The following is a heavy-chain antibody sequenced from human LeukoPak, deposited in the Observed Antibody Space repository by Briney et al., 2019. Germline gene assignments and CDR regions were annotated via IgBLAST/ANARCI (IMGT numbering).Heavy chain of an antibody. J-gene: IGHJ4*02. D-gene: IGHD3-22*01. CDR3: ARESYDRRGYFCN. CDR2: ISSSSSYI. CDR1: GFTFSSHS. Sequence: PGGSLRLSCAASGFTFSSHSMNWVRQAPGKGLEWVSSISSSSSYIYYADSVKGRFTISRDNAKNSLYLQMNSLRDEDTAIYYCARESYDRRGYFCNWGQGTLVTVSS. V-gene: IGHV3-21*01.